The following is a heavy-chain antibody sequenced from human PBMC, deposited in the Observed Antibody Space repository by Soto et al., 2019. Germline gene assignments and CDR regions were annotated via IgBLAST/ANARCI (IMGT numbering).Heavy chain of an antibody. J-gene: IGHJ6*03. V-gene: IGHV3-33*01. CDR2: IWYDGSNK. CDR1: GFTFSSYG. CDR3: AREQEDYYYMDV. Sequence: PGGSLRLSCAASGFTFSSYGMHWVRQAPGKGLEWVAVIWYDGSNKYYADSVKGRFTISRDNSKNTLYLQMNSLRAEDTAVYHCAREQEDYYYMDVWGKGTTVTV.